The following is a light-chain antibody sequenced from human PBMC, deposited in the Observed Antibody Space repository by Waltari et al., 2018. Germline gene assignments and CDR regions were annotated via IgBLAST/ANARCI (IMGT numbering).Light chain of an antibody. Sequence: DIVMTQSPLSLPVTPGEPASISCRSSQSPLHSSGYHYLGWYLRKPGQDPHLLIYLGSNRASWVPNRFSSSGSGTEYTLKISGVEAEDVGVYYSVQALHLPETCGQGTKVEIK. J-gene: IGKJ1*01. V-gene: IGKV2-28*01. CDR1: QSPLHSSGYHY. CDR2: LGS. CDR3: VQALHLPET.